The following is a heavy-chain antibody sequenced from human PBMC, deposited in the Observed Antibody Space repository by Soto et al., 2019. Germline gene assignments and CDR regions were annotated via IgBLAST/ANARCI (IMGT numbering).Heavy chain of an antibody. J-gene: IGHJ6*03. Sequence: QLLESGGGLVQPGGSLRLSCAASGFTFSSYALSWVRQAPGKGLEWVSGISGSSGRTNYADSVKGRFTISRDNPKTTLFLQMDSLRVEDTAVYFCAKELWFGELIYYYMDVWGKGTTVTVSS. CDR1: GFTFSSYA. CDR2: ISGSSGRT. D-gene: IGHD3-10*01. V-gene: IGHV3-23*01. CDR3: AKELWFGELIYYYMDV.